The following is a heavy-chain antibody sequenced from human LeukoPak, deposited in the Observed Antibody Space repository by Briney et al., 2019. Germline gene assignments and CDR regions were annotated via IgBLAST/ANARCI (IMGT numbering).Heavy chain of an antibody. J-gene: IGHJ4*02. CDR1: GFTFSSYA. V-gene: IGHV3-30-3*01. CDR3: ARDSSGWFDY. Sequence: PGRSLRLSCAASGFTFSSYAMHWVRQAPGKGLEWEAVISYDGSNKYYADSVKGRFTISRDNSKNTLYLQMNSLRAEDTAVYYCARDSSGWFDYWGQGTLVTVSS. D-gene: IGHD6-19*01. CDR2: ISYDGSNK.